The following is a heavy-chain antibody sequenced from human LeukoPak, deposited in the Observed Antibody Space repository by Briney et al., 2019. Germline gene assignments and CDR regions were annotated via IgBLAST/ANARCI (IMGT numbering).Heavy chain of an antibody. J-gene: IGHJ5*02. Sequence: ASVKVSCKASGYTFTGYYMHWVRQAPGQGLEWMGWINPNSGGTNYAQKLQGRVTMTTDTSTSTAYMELRSLRSDDTAVYYCAVTYYYDSSGYRSGPRNWFDPWGQGTLVTVSS. CDR2: INPNSGGT. D-gene: IGHD3-22*01. CDR1: GYTFTGYY. CDR3: AVTYYYDSSGYRSGPRNWFDP. V-gene: IGHV1-2*02.